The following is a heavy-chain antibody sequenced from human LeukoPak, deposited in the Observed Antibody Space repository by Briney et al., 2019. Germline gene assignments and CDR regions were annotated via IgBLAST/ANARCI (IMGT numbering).Heavy chain of an antibody. CDR1: GFTFDDYA. V-gene: IGHV3-9*01. CDR3: AKGMATRSTFDY. CDR2: ISWNSGSI. J-gene: IGHJ4*02. D-gene: IGHD5-24*01. Sequence: PGRSLRLSCAASGFTFDDYAMHWVRQAPGKGPEWVSGISWNSGSIGYADSVKGRFTISRDNAKNSLYLQMNSLRAEDTALYYCAKGMATRSTFDYWGQGTLVTVSS.